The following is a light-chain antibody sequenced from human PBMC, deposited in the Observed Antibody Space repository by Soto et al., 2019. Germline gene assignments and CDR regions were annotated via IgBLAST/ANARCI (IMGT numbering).Light chain of an antibody. Sequence: QSALTQPASVSGSPGQSITISCTGTNSDVGAFAYVSWYQQHPGKAPKSLIYEVSNRPSGVSNRFSGSKSGNTASLTISGLQAEDEADYYGSSYTGSTTVVFGGGTKLTVL. J-gene: IGLJ2*01. CDR3: SSYTGSTTVV. CDR2: EVS. V-gene: IGLV2-14*01. CDR1: NSDVGAFAY.